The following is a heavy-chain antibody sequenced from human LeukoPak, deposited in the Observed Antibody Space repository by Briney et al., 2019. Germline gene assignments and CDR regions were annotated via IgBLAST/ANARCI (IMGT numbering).Heavy chain of an antibody. CDR2: IIYSGGST. J-gene: IGHJ4*02. CDR3: LVAVDY. Sequence: GGSLRLSCAASGFTFSSYAMSWVRQAPGKGLEWVSIIYSGGSTHYADSVKGRFTISRDNSKNTLYLQMNSLRAEDTAVYYCLVAVDYWGQGTLVTVSS. D-gene: IGHD5-12*01. CDR1: GFTFSSYA. V-gene: IGHV3-23*01.